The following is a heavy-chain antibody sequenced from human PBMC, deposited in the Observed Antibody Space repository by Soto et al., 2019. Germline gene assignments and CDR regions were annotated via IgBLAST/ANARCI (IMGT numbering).Heavy chain of an antibody. V-gene: IGHV3-48*03. CDR2: ISSSGSTI. CDR1: GFTFSSYE. J-gene: IGHJ6*02. Sequence: PGGSLRLSCAASGFTFSSYEMNWVRQAPGKGLEWVSYISSSGSTIYYADSVKGRFTISRDNAKNSLYLQMNSLRAEDTAVYYCARGTYYYGSGDYGMDVWGQGTTVTVSS. D-gene: IGHD3-10*01. CDR3: ARGTYYYGSGDYGMDV.